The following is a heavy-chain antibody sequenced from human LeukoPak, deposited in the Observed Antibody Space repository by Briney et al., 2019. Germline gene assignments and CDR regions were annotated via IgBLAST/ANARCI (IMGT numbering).Heavy chain of an antibody. V-gene: IGHV4-34*01. J-gene: IGHJ3*02. Sequence: SETLSLTCAVYGGSFSGYYWSWIRQPPGKGLEWIGEINHSGSTNYSPSLKSRVTISVDTSKNQISLKLSSVTAADTAVYYCARDKGRSSGSYLNAFDIWGQGTMVTVSS. CDR1: GGSFSGYY. CDR2: INHSGST. CDR3: ARDKGRSSGSYLNAFDI. D-gene: IGHD1-26*01.